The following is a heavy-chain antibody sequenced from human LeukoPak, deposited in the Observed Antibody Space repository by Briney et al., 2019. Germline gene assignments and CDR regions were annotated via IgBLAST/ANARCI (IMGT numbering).Heavy chain of an antibody. Sequence: GASVKVSCKASGYTFTGYYMHWVRQAPGQGLEWMGWIYPNSGGTYYAQKFQGRVTMTRDTSISTAYMELSRLRSDDTALYYCARDPVTMVRGVIVDYGMDIWGQRTTVTVSS. CDR3: ARDPVTMVRGVIVDYGMDI. J-gene: IGHJ6*02. D-gene: IGHD3-10*01. V-gene: IGHV1-2*02. CDR2: IYPNSGGT. CDR1: GYTFTGYY.